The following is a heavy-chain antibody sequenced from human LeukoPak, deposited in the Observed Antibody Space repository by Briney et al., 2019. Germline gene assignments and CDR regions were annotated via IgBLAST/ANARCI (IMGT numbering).Heavy chain of an antibody. CDR3: ARANVADPLRFDY. V-gene: IGHV1-2*02. J-gene: IGHJ4*02. Sequence: ASVKVSCKASGYTFTGYYMHWVRQAPGQGLEWMGWINPNSGGTNYAQKFQGRVTMTRDTSISTAYMELSRLRSDDTAVYYCARANVADPLRFDYWGQGTLVTVSS. CDR1: GYTFTGYY. D-gene: IGHD6-19*01. CDR2: INPNSGGT.